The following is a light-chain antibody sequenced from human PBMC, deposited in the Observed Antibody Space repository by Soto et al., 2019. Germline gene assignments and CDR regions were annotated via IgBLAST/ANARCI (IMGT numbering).Light chain of an antibody. V-gene: IGKV3-15*01. CDR3: HQYNNWLIT. CDR1: QSVSSN. J-gene: IGKJ5*01. Sequence: EIVMTQSPATLSVSPGERATLSCRASQSVSSNLAWYQQKPGQAPRLLIYGASTRATVIPARFSGSGSGTEFTITISSLQSEDFAVYYCHQYNNWLITFGQGTRLEIK. CDR2: GAS.